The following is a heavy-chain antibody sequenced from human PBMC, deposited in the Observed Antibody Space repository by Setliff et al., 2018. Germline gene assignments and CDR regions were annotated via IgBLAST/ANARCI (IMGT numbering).Heavy chain of an antibody. CDR2: INPSGGST. V-gene: IGHV1-46*03. CDR3: AKSGDYSNRGHFDC. CDR1: GYSFTNYY. Sequence: GASVKVSCKASGYSFTNYYIHWVRQAPGQGLEWVGIINPSGGSTSYAQKFQGRVTMTRDTSTSTVYMELCSLRSEDTAVYYCAKSGDYSNRGHFDCWGQGTLVTVSS. D-gene: IGHD4-4*01. J-gene: IGHJ4*02.